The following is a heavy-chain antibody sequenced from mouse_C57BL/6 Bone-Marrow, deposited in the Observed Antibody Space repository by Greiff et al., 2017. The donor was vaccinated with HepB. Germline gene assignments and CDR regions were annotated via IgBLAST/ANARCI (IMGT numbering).Heavy chain of an antibody. D-gene: IGHD1-1*01. CDR2: ISSGGDYI. CDR1: GFTFSSYA. CDR3: TREGPVVARGYFDV. V-gene: IGHV5-9-1*02. J-gene: IGHJ1*03. Sequence: EVHLVESGEGLVKPGGSLKLSCAASGFTFSSYAMSWVRQTPEKRLEWVAYISSGGDYIYYADTVKGRFTISRDNARNTLYLQMSSLKSEDTAMYYCTREGPVVARGYFDVWGTGTTVTVSS.